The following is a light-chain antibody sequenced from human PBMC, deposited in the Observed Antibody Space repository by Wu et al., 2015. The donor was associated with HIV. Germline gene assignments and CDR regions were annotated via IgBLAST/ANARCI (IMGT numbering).Light chain of an antibody. CDR2: GAS. CDR3: QQYDSSPLT. V-gene: IGKV3-20*01. J-gene: IGKJ4*01. Sequence: EVVMTQSPATASVSPGERVTLSCRASQSVGTNLAWYQQKPGLTPRLLIYGASTRATGIPDRFSGSGSGTDFTLTISRLEPEDFAVYHCQQYDSSPLTFGGGTTLEIK. CDR1: QSVGTN.